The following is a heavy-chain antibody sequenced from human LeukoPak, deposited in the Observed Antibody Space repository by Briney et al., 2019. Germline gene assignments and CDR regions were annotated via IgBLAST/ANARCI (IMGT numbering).Heavy chain of an antibody. D-gene: IGHD3-3*01. Sequence: SETLSLTCTVSGGSTSSYYWSWIRQPPGKGLEWIGYIYYSGSTNYNPSLKSRVTISVDTSKNQFSLKLSSVTAADTAVYYCARAMDFWSGPWDYWGQGTLVTVSS. CDR2: IYYSGST. CDR3: ARAMDFWSGPWDY. J-gene: IGHJ4*02. CDR1: GGSTSSYY. V-gene: IGHV4-59*01.